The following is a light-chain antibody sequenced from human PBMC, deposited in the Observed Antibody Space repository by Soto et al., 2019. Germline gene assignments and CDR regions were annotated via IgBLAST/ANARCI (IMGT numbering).Light chain of an antibody. Sequence: EIVLTQSPVTLSLSPGDRATLSCRPSQSVSSFLAWYQQKPGQPPRLLIYHVSNRAAGIPARFSGSGSGTDFTLTISSLEPEDFAVYYCQQRTDWPPVYTFGQGTKLEIK. CDR2: HVS. CDR3: QQRTDWPPVYT. V-gene: IGKV3-11*01. J-gene: IGKJ2*01. CDR1: QSVSSF.